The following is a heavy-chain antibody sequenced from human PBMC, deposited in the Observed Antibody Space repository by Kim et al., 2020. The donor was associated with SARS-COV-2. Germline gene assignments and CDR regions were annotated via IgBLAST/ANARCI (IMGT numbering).Heavy chain of an antibody. CDR3: ARGNGGSYSTSPWFDP. Sequence: SGKGRFTISRDNSKNTLYLQMNSLRAEDTAVYYCARGNGGSYSTSPWFDPWGQGTLVTVSS. D-gene: IGHD1-26*01. J-gene: IGHJ5*02. V-gene: IGHV3-30*07.